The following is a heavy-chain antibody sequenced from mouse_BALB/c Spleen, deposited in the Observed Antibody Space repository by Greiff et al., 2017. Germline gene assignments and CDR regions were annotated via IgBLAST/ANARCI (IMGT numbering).Heavy chain of an antibody. Sequence: QVQLQQSGPGLVAPSQSLSITCTVSGFSLTSYGVHWVRQPPGKGLEWLGVIWAGGSTNYNSALMSRLSISKDNSKSQVFLKMNSLQTDDTAMYYCARGGGKGGYWYFDVWGAGTTVTVSS. CDR2: IWAGGST. V-gene: IGHV2-9*02. J-gene: IGHJ1*01. D-gene: IGHD1-3*01. CDR1: GFSLTSYG. CDR3: ARGGGKGGYWYFDV.